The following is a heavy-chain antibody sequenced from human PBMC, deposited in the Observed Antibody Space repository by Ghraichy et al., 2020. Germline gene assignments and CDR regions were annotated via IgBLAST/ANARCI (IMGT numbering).Heavy chain of an antibody. J-gene: IGHJ5*02. CDR1: GFSFSYYA. D-gene: IGHD4-11*01. CDR3: AKDWAYDYSTWFDP. V-gene: IGHV3-23*01. CDR2: ITNSGNST. Sequence: GGSLRLSCEASGFSFSYYALSWVRQAPGKGLEWVASITNSGNSTYYAHSVKGRFTISRDNSKNTLYLQMDSLRAEDTAVFYCAKDWAYDYSTWFDPWGQGTLVTVSS.